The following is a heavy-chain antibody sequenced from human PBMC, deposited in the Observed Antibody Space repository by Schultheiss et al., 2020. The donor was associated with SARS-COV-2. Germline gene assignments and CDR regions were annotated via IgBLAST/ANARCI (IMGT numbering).Heavy chain of an antibody. Sequence: SETLSLTCAVYGGSFSGYYWSWIRQSPGKGLEWIGEINHSGSTNYNPSLKSRVTISVDTSKNQFSLKLSSVTAADTAMYYCARGNEVGASTDWYFDLWGRGTLVTVSS. D-gene: IGHD1-26*01. CDR2: INHSGST. CDR3: ARGNEVGASTDWYFDL. J-gene: IGHJ2*01. CDR1: GGSFSGYY. V-gene: IGHV4-34*01.